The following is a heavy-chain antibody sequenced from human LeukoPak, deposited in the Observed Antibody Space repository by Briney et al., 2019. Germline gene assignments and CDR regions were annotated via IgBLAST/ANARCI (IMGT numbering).Heavy chain of an antibody. CDR3: ARLKYLASTASYDL. CDR1: GFTFSSYG. CDR2: ISGTGGNT. J-gene: IGHJ5*02. Sequence: GGSLRLSCAASGFTFSSYGMHWVRQAPGKGLEWVSAISGTGGNTYYADSVKGRFTISRDNSNNTLSLQMNSLRGEDAAVYYCARLKYLASTASYDLWGQGILVTVAS. V-gene: IGHV3-23*01. D-gene: IGHD2-15*01.